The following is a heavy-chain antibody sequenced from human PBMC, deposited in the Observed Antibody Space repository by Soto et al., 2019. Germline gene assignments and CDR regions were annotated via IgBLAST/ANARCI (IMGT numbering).Heavy chain of an antibody. J-gene: IGHJ6*03. CDR3: AKDHHYYYYMDV. Sequence: GGSLRLSCAASGFAFSNFAMNWVRQAPGKGLEWVSGISGSGDSTYYAGSVKGRFTISRDNAKDTLYLQLDSLRAEDTAVYYCAKDHHYYYYMDVWGKGTTVTVSS. CDR2: ISGSGDST. CDR1: GFAFSNFA. V-gene: IGHV3-23*01.